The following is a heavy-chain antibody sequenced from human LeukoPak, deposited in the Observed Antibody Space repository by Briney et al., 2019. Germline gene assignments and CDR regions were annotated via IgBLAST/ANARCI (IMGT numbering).Heavy chain of an antibody. V-gene: IGHV3-30*04. D-gene: IGHD3-10*01. CDR1: GFTFSSYE. Sequence: PGGSLRLSCAASGFTFSSYEVNWVRQAPDQGLEWVALISYDGTNKYYADSVKGRFTISRDNSKNTLYLQMNSLRGEDTAVYYCARDYGSGSYPRIYFEYWGQGTLVTVSS. CDR2: ISYDGTNK. CDR3: ARDYGSGSYPRIYFEY. J-gene: IGHJ4*02.